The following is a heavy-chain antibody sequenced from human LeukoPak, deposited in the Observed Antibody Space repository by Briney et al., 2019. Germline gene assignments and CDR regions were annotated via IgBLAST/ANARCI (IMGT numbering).Heavy chain of an antibody. CDR2: IWYDGSNK. CDR1: GFTFSSYG. J-gene: IGHJ6*03. D-gene: IGHD1-7*01. V-gene: IGHV3-33*01. Sequence: GRSLRLSCAASGFTFSSYGMHWVRQAPGKGLEWVAVIWYDGSNKYYADSVKGRFTISRDNSKNTLYLQMNSLRAEDTAVNYCARRGRITGTKTREYYYYYMDVWGKGTTVTVSS. CDR3: ARRGRITGTKTREYYYYYMDV.